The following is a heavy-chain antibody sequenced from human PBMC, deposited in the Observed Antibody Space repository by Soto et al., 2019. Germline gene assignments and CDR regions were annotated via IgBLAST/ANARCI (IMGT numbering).Heavy chain of an antibody. V-gene: IGHV3-66*04. J-gene: IGHJ4*02. D-gene: IGHD5-18*01. Sequence: EVQLVESGGGLVQPGGSLRLSCAASGFTVSSNYMSWVRQAPGKGLEWVSVIYSGGSAYYADSVKGRFTISRDNSKNTLYLQINSPRAEDTAVYYCARHGYSYGGGYFDYWGQGTLVTVSS. CDR1: GFTVSSNY. CDR2: IYSGGSA. CDR3: ARHGYSYGGGYFDY.